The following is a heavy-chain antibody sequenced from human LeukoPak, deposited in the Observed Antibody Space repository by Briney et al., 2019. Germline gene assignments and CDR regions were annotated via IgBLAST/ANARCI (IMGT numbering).Heavy chain of an antibody. CDR3: ARGIRSYGSGSYYNRGYYYYYGMDV. CDR1: GGSFSGYY. D-gene: IGHD3-10*01. CDR2: INHSGST. J-gene: IGHJ6*04. Sequence: SETLSLTCAVYGGSFSGYYWSWIRQPPGKGLEWIGEINHSGSTNYNPSLKSRVTISVDTSKNQFSLKLSSVTAADTAVYYCARGIRSYGSGSYYNRGYYYYYGMDVWGKGTTVTVSS. V-gene: IGHV4-34*01.